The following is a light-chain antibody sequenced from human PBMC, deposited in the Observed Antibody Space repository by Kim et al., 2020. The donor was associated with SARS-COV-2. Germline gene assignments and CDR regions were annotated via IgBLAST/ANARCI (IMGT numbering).Light chain of an antibody. J-gene: IGKJ4*01. V-gene: IGKV3-15*01. CDR3: QHYISWPLT. Sequence: EIVMTQSPATLSVSPGERATLSCRASQSVSSNLSGYQQQPAQAPRLLIYCASSSTTGIPAGFSGSRSGAEFTLTITSLLSDDFVVYYCQHYISWPLTFGGGTKVDIK. CDR1: QSVSSN. CDR2: CAS.